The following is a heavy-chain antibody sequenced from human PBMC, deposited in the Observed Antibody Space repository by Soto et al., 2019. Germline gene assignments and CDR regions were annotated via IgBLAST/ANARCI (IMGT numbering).Heavy chain of an antibody. J-gene: IGHJ3*02. CDR3: ARGGSNDWQVAFDI. Sequence: QLQQWGAGLVKPSETLSLTCVVSGGSFSTYYYNWIRQSPGKGLEWIGEINHSGNNNYSPSLKSRVTMSLDTSKNQFSLKLTSVTAADTAVYYCARGGSNDWQVAFDIWGQGTMVTVSS. D-gene: IGHD3-9*01. CDR2: INHSGNN. CDR1: GGSFSTYY. V-gene: IGHV4-34*01.